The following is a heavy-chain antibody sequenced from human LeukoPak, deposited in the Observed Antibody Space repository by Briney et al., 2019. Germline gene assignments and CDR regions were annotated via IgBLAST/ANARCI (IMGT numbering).Heavy chain of an antibody. CDR2: IGNSGGST. CDR3: AKTKGSRHYYDSSGYWVDY. V-gene: IGHV3-23*01. J-gene: IGHJ4*02. Sequence: GGSLRLSCAASGFTFSSYAMSWLRQAPGKGLEWVSTIGNSGGSTYYADSVKGRFTISRDNSKNTLYLQMNSLRAEDTAVYYCAKTKGSRHYYDSSGYWVDYWGQGTLVTVSS. CDR1: GFTFSSYA. D-gene: IGHD3-22*01.